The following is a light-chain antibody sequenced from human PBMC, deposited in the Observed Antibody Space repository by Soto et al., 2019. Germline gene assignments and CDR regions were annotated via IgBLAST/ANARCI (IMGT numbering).Light chain of an antibody. CDR3: QQYSYFAT. CDR1: QSISSW. Sequence: DIQMTQSPSTLSASVGDRVTITCRDSQSISSWLTWYQQKAGQAPKLLIYKASIVESGVPSRFSGRGSGTEFTLTISSLQPDDSATYYCQQYSYFATFGQGTRGEVK. J-gene: IGKJ1*01. CDR2: KAS. V-gene: IGKV1-5*03.